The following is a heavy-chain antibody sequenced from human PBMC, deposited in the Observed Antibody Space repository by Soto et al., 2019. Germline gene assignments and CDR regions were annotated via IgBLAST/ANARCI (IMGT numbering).Heavy chain of an antibody. CDR3: ARVGYDFWSGYPYYFDY. V-gene: IGHV4-30-2*01. J-gene: IGHJ4*02. Sequence: PSQTLSLTCAVSGGSISSGGYSWSSIRQPPGKGLEWIGYIYHSGSTYYNPSLKSRVTISVDRSKNQFSLKLSSVTAAETAVYYCARVGYDFWSGYPYYFDYWGQGTLVTVSS. CDR2: IYHSGST. CDR1: GGSISSGGYS. D-gene: IGHD3-3*01.